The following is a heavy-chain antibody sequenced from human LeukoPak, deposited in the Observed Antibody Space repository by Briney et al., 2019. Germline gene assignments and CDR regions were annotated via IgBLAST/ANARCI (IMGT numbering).Heavy chain of an antibody. CDR3: AILYSSSPLDY. J-gene: IGHJ4*02. Sequence: PGGSLGLSCAASGFTFSSYAMNWVRQAPGKGLEWVSTISGSGNSTYYADSVKGRFTISRDNSKNTLYLQMNSLRAEDTAIYYCAILYSSSPLDYWDQGTLVTVSS. D-gene: IGHD6-6*01. CDR2: ISGSGNST. CDR1: GFTFSSYA. V-gene: IGHV3-23*01.